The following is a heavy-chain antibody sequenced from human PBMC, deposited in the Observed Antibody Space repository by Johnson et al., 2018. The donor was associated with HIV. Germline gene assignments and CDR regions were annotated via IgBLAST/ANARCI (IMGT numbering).Heavy chain of an antibody. CDR2: INWNGGST. D-gene: IGHD3-22*01. CDR3: ASLTYYYDSSGYYFDAFDI. CDR1: GFTFDDYG. Sequence: VQLVESGGGVVRPGGSLRLSCAASGFTFDDYGMSWVRQAPGKGLEWVSGINWNGGSTGYADSVRGRFTISRDNAKNSLYLQMNSLRAEDTALYYCASLTYYYDSSGYYFDAFDIWGQGTMVTVSS. J-gene: IGHJ3*02. V-gene: IGHV3-20*04.